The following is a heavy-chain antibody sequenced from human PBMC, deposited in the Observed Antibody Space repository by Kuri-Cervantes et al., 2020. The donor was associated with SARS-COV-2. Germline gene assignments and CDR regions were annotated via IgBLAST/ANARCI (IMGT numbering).Heavy chain of an antibody. V-gene: IGHV4-30-2*01. D-gene: IGHD3-3*01. CDR2: IYHSGST. Sequence: LRLSCAVSGGSISSGGYSWSWIRQPPGKGLEWIGYIYHSGSTYYNPSLKSRVTISVDRSKNQFSLKLSSVTAADTAVYYCASLGMVFYYFGYWGQGTLVTVSS. CDR3: ASLGMVFYYFGY. CDR1: GGSISSGGYS. J-gene: IGHJ4*02.